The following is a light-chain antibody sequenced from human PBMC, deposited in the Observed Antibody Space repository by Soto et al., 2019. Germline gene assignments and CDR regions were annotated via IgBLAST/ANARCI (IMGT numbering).Light chain of an antibody. CDR2: GAS. CDR1: QSVSSSY. J-gene: IGKJ2*01. CDR3: QQYGSSPYT. V-gene: IGKV3-20*01. Sequence: EIVLTQSPGTLSLSPGERATLSCRASQSVSSSYLAWYKQKPGQAPRLLIYGASSRATGIPDRFSGSGSGTDFTLIISRLEPEDFAVYYCQQYGSSPYTFGQGTKLEIK.